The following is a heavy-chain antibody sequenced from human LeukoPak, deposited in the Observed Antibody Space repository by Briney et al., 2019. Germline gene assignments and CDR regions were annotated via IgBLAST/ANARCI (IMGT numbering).Heavy chain of an antibody. CDR2: IYTSGST. CDR1: GGSISSGSYY. J-gene: IGHJ5*02. D-gene: IGHD6-13*01. CDR3: ARDRGSGIAAVNWFDP. Sequence: PSETLSLTCTVSGGSISSGSYYWSWIRQPAGKGLEWIGRIYTSGSTNYNPSLKSRVTISVDTSKNQFSLKLSSVTAADTAVYYCARDRGSGIAAVNWFDPWGQGTLVTVSS. V-gene: IGHV4-61*02.